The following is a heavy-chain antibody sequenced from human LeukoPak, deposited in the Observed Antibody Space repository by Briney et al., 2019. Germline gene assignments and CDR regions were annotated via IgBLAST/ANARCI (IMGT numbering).Heavy chain of an antibody. CDR3: ARWEPYDYGDYRGYWYFDL. CDR1: GGTFSSYA. D-gene: IGHD4-17*01. Sequence: ASVKVSCKASGGTFSSYAISWVRQAPGQGLEWMGGIIPIFGTANYAQKFQGRVTITADESTSTAYMELSSLRPEDTAVYYCARWEPYDYGDYRGYWYFDLWGRGTLVTVSS. CDR2: IIPIFGTA. V-gene: IGHV1-69*13. J-gene: IGHJ2*01.